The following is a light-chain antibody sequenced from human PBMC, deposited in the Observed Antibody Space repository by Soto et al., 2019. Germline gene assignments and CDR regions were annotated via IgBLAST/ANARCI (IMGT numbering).Light chain of an antibody. J-gene: IGKJ2*01. CDR2: DAS. Sequence: EIVLTQSPATLSLSPGERATLSCRASQSVSSYLAWYQQKPGQAPRLLIYDASNRATGIPARFSGSGSGTDFTLTSISLEPEDFAVYYCQQRSNWPMYTFGQGTKLEIK. V-gene: IGKV3-11*01. CDR1: QSVSSY. CDR3: QQRSNWPMYT.